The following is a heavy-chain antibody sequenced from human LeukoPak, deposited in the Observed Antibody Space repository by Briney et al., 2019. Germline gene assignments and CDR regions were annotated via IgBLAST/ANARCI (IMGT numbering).Heavy chain of an antibody. V-gene: IGHV1-69*13. CDR3: ARDNLGYCSSTSCYAFDI. D-gene: IGHD2-2*01. J-gene: IGHJ3*02. Sequence: ASVKVSCKASGGTFSNYAISWVRHAPGQGLEWMGRIIPMFGIANYAQKFQGRVTLTADESTSTAYMELSSLRSEDTAVYYCARDNLGYCSSTSCYAFDIWGQGTMVTVSS. CDR1: GGTFSNYA. CDR2: IIPMFGIA.